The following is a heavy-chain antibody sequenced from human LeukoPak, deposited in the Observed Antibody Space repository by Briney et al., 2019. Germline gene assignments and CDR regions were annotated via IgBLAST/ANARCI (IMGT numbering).Heavy chain of an antibody. Sequence: GSLRLSCAASGFTFSSYSMNWVRQAPGKGLEWVSSISSSSSSYIYYADSVKGRFTISRDNAKNSLYLQMNSLRAEDTAVYYCARARDGYNPFFDYWGQGTLVTVSS. V-gene: IGHV3-21*01. J-gene: IGHJ4*02. D-gene: IGHD5-24*01. CDR2: ISSSSSSYI. CDR3: ARARDGYNPFFDY. CDR1: GFTFSSYS.